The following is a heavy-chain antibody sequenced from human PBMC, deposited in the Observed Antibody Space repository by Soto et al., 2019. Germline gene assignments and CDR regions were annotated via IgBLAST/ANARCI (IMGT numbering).Heavy chain of an antibody. CDR1: GFTFSSYG. V-gene: IGHV3-33*01. CDR2: IRYDGSNK. J-gene: IGHJ4*02. CDR3: ARDKVSCSGGSCKSHFDY. D-gene: IGHD2-15*01. Sequence: QVQLVESGGGVVQPGRSLRLSCAASGFTFSSYGMHWVRQAPGKGLEWVAVIRYDGSNKYYADSVKGRFTISRDNSKNTLYLQMNSLRDEDTAVYYCARDKVSCSGGSCKSHFDYWGQGTLVTVSS.